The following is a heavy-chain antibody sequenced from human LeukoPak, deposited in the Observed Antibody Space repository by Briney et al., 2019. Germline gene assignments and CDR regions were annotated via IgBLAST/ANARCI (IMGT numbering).Heavy chain of an antibody. CDR1: GFSISSGLYS. CDR2: IYHNGDT. V-gene: IGHV4-39*01. Sequence: SETLSLTCTVSGFSISSGLYSWGWIGQPPGEGLEWIGNIYHNGDTYYNPSLRSRVTIAVDTSENQYSLSLRSVTAADTAEYFCARLWSHSKTEDYWGQGTVVTVSS. D-gene: IGHD3-16*01. J-gene: IGHJ4*02. CDR3: ARLWSHSKTEDY.